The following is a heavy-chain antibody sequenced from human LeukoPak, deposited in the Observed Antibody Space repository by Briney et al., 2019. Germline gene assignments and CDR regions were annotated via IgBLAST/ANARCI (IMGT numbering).Heavy chain of an antibody. CDR3: ARDDRGLFDY. V-gene: IGHV4-34*01. D-gene: IGHD1-1*01. J-gene: IGHJ4*02. CDR2: ISHSGST. Sequence: SETLSLTCAVYGGSFSGYYWSWIRQPPGKGLEWIGEISHSGSTNYNPSLKSRVTISVDTAKNQFSLKLSSVTAADTAVYYCARDDRGLFDYWGQGTLVTVSS. CDR1: GGSFSGYY.